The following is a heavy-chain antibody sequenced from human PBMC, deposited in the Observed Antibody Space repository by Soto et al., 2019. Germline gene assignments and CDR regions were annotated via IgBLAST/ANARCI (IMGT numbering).Heavy chain of an antibody. CDR2: TYYRSKWYN. CDR1: GDSFSSNSAA. V-gene: IGHV6-1*01. D-gene: IGHD3-22*01. Sequence: PSQTLSLTCVISGDSFSSNSAAWNWIRQSPSRGLEWLGRTYYRSKWYNDYAVSVKSRITINPDTSKNQFSLQLNSVTPEDTAVYYCAREYGMFFYDSSGSFDAFDIWCQGTMVTVSS. CDR3: AREYGMFFYDSSGSFDAFDI. J-gene: IGHJ3*02.